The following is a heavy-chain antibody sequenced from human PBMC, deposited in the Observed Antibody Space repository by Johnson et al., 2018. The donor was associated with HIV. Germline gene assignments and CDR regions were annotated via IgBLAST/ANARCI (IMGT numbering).Heavy chain of an antibody. D-gene: IGHD4-23*01. V-gene: IGHV3-20*04. CDR2: INTDGTNS. CDR3: ARDNGGAFDI. CDR1: GFTFDDHA. J-gene: IGHJ3*02. Sequence: EVQLVESGVGVVRPGGSLRLSCAASGFTFDDHAMNWVRQPPGKGLEWVSRINTDGTNSAFADFLKGRSTTSRDNAKSTLYLQMNSLRAEDTAVYYCARDNGGAFDIWGPGTMVTVSS.